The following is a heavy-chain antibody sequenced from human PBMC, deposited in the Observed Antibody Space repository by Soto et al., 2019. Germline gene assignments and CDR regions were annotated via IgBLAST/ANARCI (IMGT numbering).Heavy chain of an antibody. V-gene: IGHV4-38-2*01. CDR1: GYSISSGYY. Sequence: PSETLSLTCAVSGYSISSGYYWGWIRQPPGKGLEWIGSIYHSGSTYYNPSLKSRVTISVDTSKNQFSLKLSSVTAADTAVYYCALRFLERVIDYWGQGTLVTVSA. J-gene: IGHJ4*02. CDR2: IYHSGST. D-gene: IGHD3-3*01. CDR3: ALRFLERVIDY.